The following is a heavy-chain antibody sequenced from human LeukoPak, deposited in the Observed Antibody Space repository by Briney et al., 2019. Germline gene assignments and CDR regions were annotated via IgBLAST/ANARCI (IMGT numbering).Heavy chain of an antibody. V-gene: IGHV1-18*01. Sequence: ASVKVSCKTSGYTFTSYGISWVRQAPGQGLEWMGWISGYNGNTHYAQKLQGRVTMTTDTSTSTAYMELSSLRSEDTAMYYCARALPHRRLMDTTMEQHWFDPWGQGTLVTVSS. CDR3: ARALPHRRLMDTTMEQHWFDP. D-gene: IGHD5-18*01. CDR1: GYTFTSYG. J-gene: IGHJ5*02. CDR2: ISGYNGNT.